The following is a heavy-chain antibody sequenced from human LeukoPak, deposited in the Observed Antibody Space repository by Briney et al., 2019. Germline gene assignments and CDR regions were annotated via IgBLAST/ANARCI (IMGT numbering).Heavy chain of an antibody. J-gene: IGHJ4*02. D-gene: IGHD6-19*01. CDR2: ISWNSGSI. V-gene: IGHV3-9*03. CDR3: AKDINSSGWLHKGGFDY. CDR1: GFTFDDYA. Sequence: GGSLRLSCAASGFTFDDYAMHWVRQAPGKGLEWVSGISWNSGSIGYADSVKGRFTISRDNAKNSLYLQMNSLRAEDMALYYCAKDINSSGWLHKGGFDYWGQGTLVTVSS.